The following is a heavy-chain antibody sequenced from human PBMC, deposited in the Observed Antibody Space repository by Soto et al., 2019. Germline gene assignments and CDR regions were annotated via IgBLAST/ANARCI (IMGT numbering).Heavy chain of an antibody. D-gene: IGHD6-19*01. V-gene: IGHV3-30*18. J-gene: IGHJ4*02. Sequence: QVQLVESGGGVVQPGRSLRLSCAASGFTFNTFAMHWVRQAPGKGLEWVALISYDGSNKYYADSVKGRITISRDNSKNTLYLQMNSLRAEDTAIYDCAKDSSGWTFDYWGQGTLVTVSS. CDR2: ISYDGSNK. CDR1: GFTFNTFA. CDR3: AKDSSGWTFDY.